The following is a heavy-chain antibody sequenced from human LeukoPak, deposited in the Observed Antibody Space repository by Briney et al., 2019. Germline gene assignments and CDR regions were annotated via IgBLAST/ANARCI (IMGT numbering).Heavy chain of an antibody. CDR1: GYTFTSYY. D-gene: IGHD2-2*01. CDR2: INPSGGST. CDR3: ARDSVVVVPAAMEGYYYYYYGMDV. V-gene: IGHV1-46*01. J-gene: IGHJ6*02. Sequence: GASVKVSCKASGYTFTSYYMHWVRQAPGQGLEWMGIINPSGGSTSYAQKFQGRVTMTRDTSTSTVYMELSSLRSEDTAVYYCARDSVVVVPAAMEGYYYYYYGMDVWGQGTTVIVSS.